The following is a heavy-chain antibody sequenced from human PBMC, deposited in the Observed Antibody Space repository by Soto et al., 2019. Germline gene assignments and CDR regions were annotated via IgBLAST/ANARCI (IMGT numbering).Heavy chain of an antibody. CDR2: INSDGSST. J-gene: IGHJ3*02. Sequence: EVQLVESGGGLVQPGGSLRLSCAASGFTFSSYWMHWVRQAPGKGLVWVSRINSDGSSTSYADSVKGRFTISRDKAKNTLYLQMHSLRAEETAVDYCARDRRVHSYGYDAFDIWGQGTMVTVSS. V-gene: IGHV3-74*01. CDR3: ARDRRVHSYGYDAFDI. CDR1: GFTFSSYW. D-gene: IGHD5-18*01.